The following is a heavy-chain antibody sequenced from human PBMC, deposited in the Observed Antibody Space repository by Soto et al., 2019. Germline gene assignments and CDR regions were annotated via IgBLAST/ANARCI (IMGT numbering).Heavy chain of an antibody. CDR2: INPKTGDT. D-gene: IGHD2-21*02. CDR1: GYTVTAYY. Sequence: QAQLVQSGAEVKKPGASVKVSCKTSGYTVTAYYIHWVRQAPGQGLEWVGWINPKTGDTKYAQKFQGRVTMTGDTSITTAYMELGRLRSDDTAVYYCARQLAYCGRDCYTEPIDYWGQGTLVTVSS. V-gene: IGHV1-2*02. CDR3: ARQLAYCGRDCYTEPIDY. J-gene: IGHJ4*02.